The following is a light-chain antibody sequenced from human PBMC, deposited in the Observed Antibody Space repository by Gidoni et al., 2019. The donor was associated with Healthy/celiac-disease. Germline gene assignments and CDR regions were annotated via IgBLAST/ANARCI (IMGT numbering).Light chain of an antibody. CDR1: QSVSSY. Sequence: EIMLTQSPATLSLSPGERATLSCRASQSVSSYLAWYQQKPGQAPRLLIYDASNRAAGIPARFSGSGSGTDFTLTISSLEPEDFAVYYCQQRSNWPQVFXGXTKVEIK. J-gene: IGKJ4*01. CDR3: QQRSNWPQV. V-gene: IGKV3-11*01. CDR2: DAS.